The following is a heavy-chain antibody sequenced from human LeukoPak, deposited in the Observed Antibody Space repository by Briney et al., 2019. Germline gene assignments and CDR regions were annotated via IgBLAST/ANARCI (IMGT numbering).Heavy chain of an antibody. D-gene: IGHD4-17*01. CDR3: ASGVTTVTYANYFDY. CDR2: ISSSGSTI. V-gene: IGHV3-11*01. CDR1: GFTFSDYY. J-gene: IGHJ4*02. Sequence: PRGSLRLSCAASGFTFSDYYMSWIRQAPGKGLEWVSYISSSGSTIYYADSVKGRFTISRDNAKNSLYLQMNSLRAEDTAVYYCASGVTTVTYANYFDYWGQGTLVTVSS.